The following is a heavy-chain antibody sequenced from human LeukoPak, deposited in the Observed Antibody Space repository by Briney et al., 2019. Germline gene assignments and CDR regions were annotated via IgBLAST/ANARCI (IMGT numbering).Heavy chain of an antibody. Sequence: PSETLSLTCTVSGGSISSSSHYWGWIRQPPGKGLEWIGSIYYSGYTYYNPSPKSRVTISVDTSKNQFSLKLRSVTAADTAVYYCVRGSTLRHYQYWGQGTLATVSS. D-gene: IGHD3-16*01. J-gene: IGHJ4*02. CDR3: VRGSTLRHYQY. CDR2: IYYSGYT. CDR1: GGSISSSSHY. V-gene: IGHV4-39*01.